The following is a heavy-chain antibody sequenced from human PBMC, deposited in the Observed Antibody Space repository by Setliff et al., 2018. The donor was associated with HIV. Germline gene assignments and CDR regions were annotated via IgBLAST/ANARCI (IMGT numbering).Heavy chain of an antibody. D-gene: IGHD3-22*01. CDR2: IYYSGST. V-gene: IGHV4-59*01. CDR1: GGSISSDY. Sequence: SETLSLTCTVSGGSISSDYWSWIRQSPGKGLEWIGYIYYSGSTNYNPSLKSRVTISVATSKNQFSLKLNSVTTADTAVYYCARSRTSSGYYGVTGYGMDVWGQGTTVTGS. CDR3: ARSRTSSGYYGVTGYGMDV. J-gene: IGHJ6*02.